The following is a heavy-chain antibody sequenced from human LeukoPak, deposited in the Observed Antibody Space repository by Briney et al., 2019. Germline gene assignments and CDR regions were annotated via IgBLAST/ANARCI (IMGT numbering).Heavy chain of an antibody. D-gene: IGHD2-15*01. CDR3: ARRYCSGSSCYFGS. Sequence: SQTLSLTCTVSGGSISSGGYYWSWIRQHPGKGLGWIGYIYYSGSTYYNPSLKSRVIISVETSKNQFSLKLSSVTAADTAVYYCARRYCSGSSCYFGSWGQGTLVTVSS. CDR2: IYYSGST. J-gene: IGHJ4*02. V-gene: IGHV4-31*03. CDR1: GGSISSGGYY.